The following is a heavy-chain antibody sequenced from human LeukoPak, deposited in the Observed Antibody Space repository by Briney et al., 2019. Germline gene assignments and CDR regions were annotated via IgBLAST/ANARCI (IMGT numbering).Heavy chain of an antibody. D-gene: IGHD1-26*01. CDR1: GFTFSSYA. CDR3: TSGGDRWELPII. V-gene: IGHV3-30*03. J-gene: IGHJ3*02. Sequence: PGGSLRLSCAASGFTFSSYAMRWVRQAPGKGLEWVAVISYDGSNKHYADSVKGGVTISRDTIKSTLYLQRDSPTAEDTAAYYCTSGGDRWELPIIWGGGTMVIVSS. CDR2: ISYDGSNK.